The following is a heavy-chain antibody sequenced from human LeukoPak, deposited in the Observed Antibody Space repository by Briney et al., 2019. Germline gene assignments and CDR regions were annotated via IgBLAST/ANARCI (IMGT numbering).Heavy chain of an antibody. D-gene: IGHD5-18*01. J-gene: IGHJ3*02. CDR2: IIPIFGTA. CDR1: GGTFSSYA. V-gene: IGHV1-69*01. CDR3: ARGRPPNSYDDPRSAFDI. Sequence: SVKVSCKASGGTFSSYAISWVRQAPGQGLEWMGGIIPIFGTANYAQKFQGRVTITADESTSTAYMELSSLRSEDTAVYYCARGRPPNSYDDPRSAFDIWGQGTMVTVSS.